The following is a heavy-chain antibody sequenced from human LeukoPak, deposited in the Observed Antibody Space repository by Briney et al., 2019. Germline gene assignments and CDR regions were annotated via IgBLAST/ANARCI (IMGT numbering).Heavy chain of an antibody. CDR1: GVSISSNLW. D-gene: IGHD3-10*01. Sequence: SETLSLTCAVSGVSISSNLWWTWVRQPPGKGLEWIAEIHHNGSINYNPSLKRRVTISVDKAKNQFSLNLNSVTAADTAVYYCARGGDRSFDYWGQGTLVTVSS. CDR3: ARGGDRSFDY. CDR2: IHHNGSI. V-gene: IGHV4-4*02. J-gene: IGHJ4*02.